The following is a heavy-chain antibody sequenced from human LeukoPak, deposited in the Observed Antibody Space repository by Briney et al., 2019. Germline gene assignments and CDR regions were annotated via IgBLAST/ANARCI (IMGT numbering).Heavy chain of an antibody. CDR1: GFTFGSYA. Sequence: GGSLRLSCAASGFTFGSYAMSWVRQAPGKGLEWVSAISGSGGSTYYADSVKGRFTISRDNSKNTLYLQMNSLRAEDTAVYYCAKDPSTGYSSSWNWFDPWGQGTLVTVSS. D-gene: IGHD6-13*01. CDR2: ISGSGGST. CDR3: AKDPSTGYSSSWNWFDP. J-gene: IGHJ5*02. V-gene: IGHV3-23*01.